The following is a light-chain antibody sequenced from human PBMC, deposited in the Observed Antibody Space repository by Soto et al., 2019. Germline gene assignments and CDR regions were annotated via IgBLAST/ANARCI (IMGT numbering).Light chain of an antibody. J-gene: IGKJ3*01. CDR2: AAS. CDR1: QGISND. V-gene: IGKV1-27*01. CDR3: QRYGTAPFT. Sequence: DIQMTQSPSSLSASVGDRVTITCRASQGISNDLAWYQQTPGKVPTLLIYAASTLQAGVPSRFSGSGSGTDFTLTISSLQPEDVASYYCQRYGTAPFTFGPGTKVDIK.